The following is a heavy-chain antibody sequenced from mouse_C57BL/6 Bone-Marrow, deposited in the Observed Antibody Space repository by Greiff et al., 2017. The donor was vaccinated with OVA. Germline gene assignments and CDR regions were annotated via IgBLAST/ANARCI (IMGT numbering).Heavy chain of an antibody. CDR3: APGDSNSFFAY. D-gene: IGHD2-5*01. CDR2: ILSGSGSN. CDR1: GYTFTGYW. V-gene: IGHV1-9*01. J-gene: IGHJ3*01. Sequence: QVQLQQSGAELMKPGASVKLSCKATGYTFTGYWLEWVKQRPGHGLEWIGEILSGSGSNNYNEKFKGQGTFTADTSSNTAYMQLSSLTTEDSAIYSCAPGDSNSFFAYWGQGTLVTVSA.